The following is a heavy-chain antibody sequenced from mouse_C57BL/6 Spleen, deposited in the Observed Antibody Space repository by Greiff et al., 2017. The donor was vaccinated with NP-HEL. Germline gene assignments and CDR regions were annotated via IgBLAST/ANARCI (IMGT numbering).Heavy chain of an antibody. J-gene: IGHJ4*01. CDR2: INPNNGGT. CDR1: GYTFTDYN. V-gene: IGHV1-18*01. CDR3: ARVAYYCNYYYYAMDY. Sequence: VQLQQSGPELVKPGASVKIPCKASGYTFTDYNMDWVKQSHGKSLEWIGDINPNNGGTTYNPQFKGKATLTVDKSCSTAYMELRSLTSDDTAVYYCARVAYYCNYYYYAMDYWGQGTSVTVSS. D-gene: IGHD2-10*01.